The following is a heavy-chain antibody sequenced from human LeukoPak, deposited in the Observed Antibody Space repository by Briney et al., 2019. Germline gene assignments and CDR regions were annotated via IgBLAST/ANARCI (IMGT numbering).Heavy chain of an antibody. V-gene: IGHV3-23*01. J-gene: IGHJ4*02. CDR1: GFTFSSYS. Sequence: PGGSLRLSCAASGFTFSSYSMNWVRQAPGKGLEWASGISASGGSTYYADSVKGRFTISRDNSKNTLYLQMNSLRGEDTAAYYCAKGGPRSSSGYLDYWGQRTLVTVSS. CDR2: ISASGGST. CDR3: AKGGPRSSSGYLDY. D-gene: IGHD3-22*01.